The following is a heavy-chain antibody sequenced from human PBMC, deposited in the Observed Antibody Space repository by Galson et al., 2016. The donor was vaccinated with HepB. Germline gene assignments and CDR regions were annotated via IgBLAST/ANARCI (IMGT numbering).Heavy chain of an antibody. D-gene: IGHD6-13*01. J-gene: IGHJ6*04. Sequence: SLRLSCAASGFTFSSYAMTWVRQAPRRGLEWVSGISGGATATYNADSVKGRFAISRDNSKNTLFLQMNNLRAEDTALYYCAKVTRPGISAPRYGMDVWGKGTPVTVSS. CDR2: ISGGATAT. CDR3: AKVTRPGISAPRYGMDV. V-gene: IGHV3-23*01. CDR1: GFTFSSYA.